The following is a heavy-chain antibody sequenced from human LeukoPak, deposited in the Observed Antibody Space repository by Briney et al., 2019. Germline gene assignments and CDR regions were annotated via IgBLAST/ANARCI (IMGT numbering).Heavy chain of an antibody. V-gene: IGHV3-23*01. CDR1: GFTFSSYA. D-gene: IGHD4-23*01. Sequence: GGSLRLSCAASGFTFSSYAMSWVRQAPGKGLEWVSATSGSGGSTYYADSVKGRFTISRDNSKNTLYLQMNSLRAEDTAVYYCAKDTTVVTNFVGDYRGQGTLVTVSS. J-gene: IGHJ4*02. CDR3: AKDTTVVTNFVGDY. CDR2: TSGSGGST.